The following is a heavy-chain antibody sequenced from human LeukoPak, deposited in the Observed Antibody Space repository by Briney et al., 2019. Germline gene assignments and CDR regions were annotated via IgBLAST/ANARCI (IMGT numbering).Heavy chain of an antibody. Sequence: ASVKVSCKVSGYTLTELSMHWVRQAPGKGLEWMGGFDPEDGETIYAQKFQGRVTMTEDTSTDTAYMELSSLRSEDMAVYCCATAVSSPNSSGYYFDYWGQGTLVTVSS. V-gene: IGHV1-24*01. D-gene: IGHD3-22*01. J-gene: IGHJ4*02. CDR3: ATAVSSPNSSGYYFDY. CDR1: GYTLTELS. CDR2: FDPEDGET.